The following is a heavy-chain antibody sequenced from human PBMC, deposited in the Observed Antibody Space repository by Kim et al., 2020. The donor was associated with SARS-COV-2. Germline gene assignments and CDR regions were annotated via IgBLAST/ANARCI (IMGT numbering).Heavy chain of an antibody. Sequence: GGSLRLSCVASGLIFSNYAFTWVRQAPGKGLEWVSGISGSGDVSHYADSVKGRFTTSRDNSKSTLYLLMDSLRAKDTAIYYCAKFMGSILPTRGMDVWGQGTTVTVSS. CDR1: GLIFSNYA. D-gene: IGHD2-21*01. CDR2: ISGSGDVS. J-gene: IGHJ6*02. CDR3: AKFMGSILPTRGMDV. V-gene: IGHV3-23*01.